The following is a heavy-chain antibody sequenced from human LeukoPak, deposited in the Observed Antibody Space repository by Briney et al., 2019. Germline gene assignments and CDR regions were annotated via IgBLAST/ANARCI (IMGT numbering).Heavy chain of an antibody. CDR1: GGSISSYY. CDR2: IYYSGST. J-gene: IGHJ4*02. CDR3: ASGHPLLDYYDSSGYPH. V-gene: IGHV4-59*08. Sequence: SETLSLTCTVSGGSISSYYWSWIRQPPGKGLEWIGYIYYSGSTNYNPSLKSRVTISVNTSKNQFSLKLSSVTAADTAVYYCASGHPLLDYYDSSGYPHWGQGTLVTVSS. D-gene: IGHD3-22*01.